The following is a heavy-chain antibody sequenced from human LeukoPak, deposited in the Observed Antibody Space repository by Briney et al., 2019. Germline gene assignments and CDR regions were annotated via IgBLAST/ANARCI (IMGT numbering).Heavy chain of an antibody. V-gene: IGHV4-34*01. D-gene: IGHD2-2*01. CDR3: ARGYGVVVPAAMVNYGMDV. J-gene: IGHJ6*04. Sequence: SETLSLTCAVYGGSFRGYYWSWIREPPGKGMEWIGEINHSGSTNYNPSLKSRVTISVDTSKDQFSLKLSSVTAADTAVYYCARGYGVVVPAAMVNYGMDVWGKGTTVTVSS. CDR2: INHSGST. CDR1: GGSFRGYY.